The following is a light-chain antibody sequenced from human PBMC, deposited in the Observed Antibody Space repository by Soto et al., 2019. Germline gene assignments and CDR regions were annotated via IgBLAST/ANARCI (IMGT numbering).Light chain of an antibody. J-gene: IGKJ1*01. Sequence: LTNSPATLSLKPRERATLSCRASRSISTYLAWYQQKPGQAPRLLIYEALNRATGIPARFSGSGSGTGFTLTINRLEPEDFALYFCQQSGSSPPTFGQGTKV. CDR2: EAL. CDR1: RSISTY. CDR3: QQSGSSPPT. V-gene: IGKV3-11*01.